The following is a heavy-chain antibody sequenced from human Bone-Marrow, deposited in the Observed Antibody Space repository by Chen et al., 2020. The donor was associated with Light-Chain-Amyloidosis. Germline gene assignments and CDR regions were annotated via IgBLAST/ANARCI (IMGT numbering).Heavy chain of an antibody. CDR2: ISGSGGSR. CDR3: AKDISYDDILPGYPADAFDI. D-gene: IGHD3-9*01. V-gene: IGHV3-23*04. J-gene: IGHJ3*02. Sequence: EVQLVESGGGLLQRGGSLRLPCAASGFAFSSYAMSWVRQAPGKGLEWVSTISGSGGSRYYGDSLKGRLTISRDNSKNALFLQMNSRRAEDTAVYYCAKDISYDDILPGYPADAFDIWGQGTMVTVSS. CDR1: GFAFSSYA.